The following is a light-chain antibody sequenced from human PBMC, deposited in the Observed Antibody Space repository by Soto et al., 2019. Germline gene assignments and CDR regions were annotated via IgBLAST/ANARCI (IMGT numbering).Light chain of an antibody. CDR3: CSYAGSYPFV. J-gene: IGLJ1*01. Sequence: ALTQPRSVSGSPGQSVTISCTGTSSDVGGYNYVSWYQHHPGKAPKLMIYDVDKRPSGVPGRFSGSKFGNTASLTISGLQAEDEADYYCCSYAGSYPFVFGTGTKVTVL. CDR1: SSDVGGYNY. V-gene: IGLV2-11*01. CDR2: DVD.